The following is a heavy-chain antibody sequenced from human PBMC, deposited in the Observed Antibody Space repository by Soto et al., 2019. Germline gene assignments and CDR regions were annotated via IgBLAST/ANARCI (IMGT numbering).Heavy chain of an antibody. Sequence: QGQLVQSGAEVKKPGASVKVSCKASGYTFTRYGISWVRQAPGQVREWMGWISGYNGDTKYAPKFQGRVTMTVDTSMSGGYMELRSLTSDDRAVYYCAETGQPPYYHYAMDVWRPGTTVTVSS. D-gene: IGHD7-27*01. V-gene: IGHV1-18*01. CDR2: ISGYNGDT. CDR3: AETGQPPYYHYAMDV. J-gene: IGHJ6*02. CDR1: GYTFTRYG.